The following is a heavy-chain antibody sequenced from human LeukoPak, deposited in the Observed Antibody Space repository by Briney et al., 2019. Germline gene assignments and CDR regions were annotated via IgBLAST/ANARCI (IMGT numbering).Heavy chain of an antibody. J-gene: IGHJ6*02. D-gene: IGHD1-7*01. CDR3: AREVGWNYLKGMDV. CDR1: GGSISSGSYY. CDR2: ISTSGST. Sequence: SETLSVTCTVSGGSISSGSYYWRWIRQPAGKGLEWIGRISTSGSTNYNTSLKSRVTISVDTSNNQFSLKLSSVAAADTAVYYCAREVGWNYLKGMDVWGQGTTVTASS. V-gene: IGHV4-61*02.